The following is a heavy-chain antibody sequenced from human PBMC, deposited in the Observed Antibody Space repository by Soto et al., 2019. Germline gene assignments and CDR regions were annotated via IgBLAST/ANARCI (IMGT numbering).Heavy chain of an antibody. J-gene: IGHJ4*02. CDR2: IYPGDSDT. Sequence: GEALKISCKGSGYSFTSYLIGWVRQMPGEGLEWLGGIYPGDSDTRYSPSFQGQVTIFVDKSISTAYLQWSSLRASDSATYYCARSAGNAARFSEYWGQGTLVTVSS. CDR1: GYSFTSYL. D-gene: IGHD6-13*01. V-gene: IGHV5-51*01. CDR3: ARSAGNAARFSEY.